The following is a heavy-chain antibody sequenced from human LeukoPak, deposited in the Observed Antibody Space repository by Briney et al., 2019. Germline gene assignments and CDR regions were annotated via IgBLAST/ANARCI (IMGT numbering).Heavy chain of an antibody. CDR1: GGSISSYY. V-gene: IGHV4-59*08. Sequence: SETLSLTCTVSGGSISSYYWSWIRQPPGKGLEWIGYIYYSGSTNYNPSLKSRVTISVDTSKNQFSLKLSSVTAADTAVYYCARHGSGSEENAFDIWGQGTMVTVS. J-gene: IGHJ3*02. CDR3: ARHGSGSEENAFDI. CDR2: IYYSGST. D-gene: IGHD3-10*01.